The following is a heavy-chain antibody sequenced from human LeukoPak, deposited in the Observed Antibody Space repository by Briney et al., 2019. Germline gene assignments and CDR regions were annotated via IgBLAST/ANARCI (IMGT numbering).Heavy chain of an antibody. J-gene: IGHJ5*02. V-gene: IGHV4-59*01. D-gene: IGHD2-21*02. CDR3: ARGGLAYCGGDCYTNWFDP. Sequence: SETLSLTCTVSGGSISSYYWSWSRQPPGRGLEWIGYIYYSGSTNYNPSLKSRVTISVDTSKNQFSLKLSSVTAADTAVYYCARGGLAYCGGDCYTNWFDPWGQGTLVTVSS. CDR1: GGSISSYY. CDR2: IYYSGST.